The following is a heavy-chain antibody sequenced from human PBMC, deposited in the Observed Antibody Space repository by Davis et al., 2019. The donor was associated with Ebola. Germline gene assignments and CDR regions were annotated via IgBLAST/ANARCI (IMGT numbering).Heavy chain of an antibody. V-gene: IGHV6-1*01. J-gene: IGHJ6*02. Sequence: PSETLSLTCAISGDSVSSGSTGWNWIRQSPLRGLEWLGRTYYTSKWHNDYGESVKSRITINPDTSTNQLSLQLNSVTPEDTAVYYCVRGWGRSGLDVWGQGTTVTVSS. D-gene: IGHD3-16*01. CDR3: VRGWGRSGLDV. CDR2: TYYTSKWHN. CDR1: GDSVSSGSTG.